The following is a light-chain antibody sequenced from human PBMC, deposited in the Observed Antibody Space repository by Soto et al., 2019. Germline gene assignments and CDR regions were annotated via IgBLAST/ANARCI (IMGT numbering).Light chain of an antibody. CDR3: LQHNSYPIT. Sequence: DIQMTQSPSAMAASVGDRVTITCRASQGISNYLAWFQQKPGKVPKRLIYAAYSLQSGVPSRFSGSGSGTEFTLTISSRQPEYFATHYCLQHNSYPITCGQGTRLEIK. J-gene: IGKJ5*01. CDR1: QGISNY. CDR2: AAY. V-gene: IGKV1-17*03.